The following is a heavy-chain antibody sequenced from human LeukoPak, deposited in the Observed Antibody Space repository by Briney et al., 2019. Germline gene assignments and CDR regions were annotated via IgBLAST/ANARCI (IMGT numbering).Heavy chain of an antibody. Sequence: ASVKVPCKASGYTFTNYYMHWVRQAPGQGLEWMGIINPSGCSTRYAQKFQGRVTMTRNTSISTAYMELSSLRSEDTAVYYCAATPVGSGWYFYPSSYWGQGTLVTVSS. CDR1: GYTFTNYY. CDR3: AATPVGSGWYFYPSSY. D-gene: IGHD6-19*01. CDR2: INPSGCST. V-gene: IGHV1-46*01. J-gene: IGHJ4*02.